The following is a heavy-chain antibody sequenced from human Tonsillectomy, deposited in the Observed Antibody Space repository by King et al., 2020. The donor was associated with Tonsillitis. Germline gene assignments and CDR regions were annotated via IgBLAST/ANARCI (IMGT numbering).Heavy chain of an antibody. CDR1: GFSLSNARMG. CDR3: ARMEFLSGYFEYFDC. CDR2: IFSIDEK. D-gene: IGHD3-3*01. Sequence: TLKESGPVLVKPTETLTLTCTVSGFSLSNARMGVSWIRQPPGKALEWLAHIFSIDEKSYSTSLKSRLTISTATSKSPAGLTMTNMDPVDTATYYCARMEFLSGYFEYFDCWGQGTLVTVSS. V-gene: IGHV2-26*01. J-gene: IGHJ4*02.